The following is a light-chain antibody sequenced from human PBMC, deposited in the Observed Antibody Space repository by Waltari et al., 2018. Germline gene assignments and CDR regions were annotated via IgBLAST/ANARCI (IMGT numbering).Light chain of an antibody. CDR3: SSYTSSSTV. CDR1: SSDVGGYNL. J-gene: IGLJ2*01. CDR2: EVS. V-gene: IGLV2-14*01. Sequence: QSALTQPASVSGFPGQSLTISCTATSSDVGGYNLVSWYQQHPGKAPKLMIYEVSNRPSGVSNRFSGSKSGNTASLTISGLQAEDEADYYCSSYTSSSTVFGGGTKLTVL.